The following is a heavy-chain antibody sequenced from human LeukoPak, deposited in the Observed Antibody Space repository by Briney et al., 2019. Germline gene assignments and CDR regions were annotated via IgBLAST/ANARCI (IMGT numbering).Heavy chain of an antibody. CDR3: ARDYKGYCSSTSCYHYYYGMDV. V-gene: IGHV3-30-3*01. J-gene: IGHJ6*02. Sequence: GGSLRLSCAASGFTFSSYAMHWARQAPGKGLEWVAVISYDGSNKYYADSVKGRFTISRDNSKNTLYLQMNSLRAEDTAVYYCARDYKGYCSSTSCYHYYYGMDVWGQGTTVTVSS. CDR1: GFTFSSYA. D-gene: IGHD2-2*01. CDR2: ISYDGSNK.